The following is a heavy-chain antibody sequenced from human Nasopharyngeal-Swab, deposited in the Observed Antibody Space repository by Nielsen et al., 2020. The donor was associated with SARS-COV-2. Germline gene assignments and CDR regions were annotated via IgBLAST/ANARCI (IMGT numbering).Heavy chain of an antibody. CDR1: GFTFSDYY. Sequence: GGSLRLSCAASGFTFSDYYMSWIRQAPGKGLEWVSYISSSGSTIYHADSVKGRFTISRDNAKNSLYLQMNSLRAEDTAVYYCARTYYYDSSGYYYVWFDPWGQGTLVTVSS. J-gene: IGHJ5*02. CDR3: ARTYYYDSSGYYYVWFDP. V-gene: IGHV3-11*01. CDR2: ISSSGSTI. D-gene: IGHD3-22*01.